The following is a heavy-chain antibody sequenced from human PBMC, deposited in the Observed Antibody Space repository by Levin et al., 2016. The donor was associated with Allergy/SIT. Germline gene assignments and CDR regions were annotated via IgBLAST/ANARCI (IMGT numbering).Heavy chain of an antibody. CDR2: MNPNSGNT. CDR1: GYTFTSYD. Sequence: ASVKVSCKASGYTFTSYDINWVRQATGQGLEWMGWMNPNSGNTGYAQKFQGRVTMTRNTSISTAYMELSSLRSEDTAVYYCATTHDYVWGNYGIDVWGQGTTVTVSS. D-gene: IGHD3-16*01. V-gene: IGHV1-8*01. J-gene: IGHJ6*02. CDR3: ATTHDYVWGNYGIDV.